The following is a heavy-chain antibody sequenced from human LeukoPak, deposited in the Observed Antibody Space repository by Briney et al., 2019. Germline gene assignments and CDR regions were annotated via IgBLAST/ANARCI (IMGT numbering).Heavy chain of an antibody. CDR3: ARVCYYDSSGYCW. CDR1: GFTFSSYA. J-gene: IGHJ4*02. Sequence: GGSLRPSCAASGFTFSSYAMHWVRQAPGKGLEWVAVISYDGSNKYYADSVKGRFTISRDNSKNTLYLQMNSLRAEDTAVYYCARVCYYDSSGYCWWGQGTLVTVSS. CDR2: ISYDGSNK. D-gene: IGHD3-22*01. V-gene: IGHV3-30-3*01.